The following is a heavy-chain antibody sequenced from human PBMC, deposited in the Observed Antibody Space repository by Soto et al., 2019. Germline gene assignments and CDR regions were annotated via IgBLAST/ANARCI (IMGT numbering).Heavy chain of an antibody. Sequence: GGSLRLSCAASGFTFSTYAMSWVRQAPGKGLEWVSYISGGSTYYADSVKGRFTISRDNSKNTLYLQMNSLRAEDTAVYYCAKGGSRGAFDICGQGTMVTVSS. CDR3: AKGGSRGAFDI. V-gene: IGHV3-23*01. D-gene: IGHD5-12*01. J-gene: IGHJ3*02. CDR1: GFTFSTYA. CDR2: ISGGST.